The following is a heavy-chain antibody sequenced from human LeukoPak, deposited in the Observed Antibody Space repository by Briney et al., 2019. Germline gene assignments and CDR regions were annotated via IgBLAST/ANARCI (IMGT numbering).Heavy chain of an antibody. V-gene: IGHV3-48*03. CDR3: ARDLMPYVDPEYFDH. D-gene: IGHD3-9*01. CDR1: GFTFSNFA. J-gene: IGHJ4*02. CDR2: ISSGGTTI. Sequence: GGSLRLSCEASGFTFSNFAMNWVRQAPGKGLEWISYISSGGTTISYAESVRGRFTISRDNARNSLFLQMNSLRVEDTAVYYCARDLMPYVDPEYFDHWGQGTLVTVSS.